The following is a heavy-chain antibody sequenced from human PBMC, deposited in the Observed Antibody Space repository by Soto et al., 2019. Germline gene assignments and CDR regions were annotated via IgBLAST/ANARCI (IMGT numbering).Heavy chain of an antibody. J-gene: IGHJ6*02. CDR1: GFTFSSYW. V-gene: IGHV3-74*01. Sequence: GGSLRLSCAASGFTFSSYWMHWVRQAPGKGLVWVSRINSDGSSTSYADSAKGRFTISRDNAKNTLYLQMNSLRAEDTAVYYCARLGHSSSWLNYYYGMDVWGQGTTVTVSS. D-gene: IGHD6-13*01. CDR2: INSDGSST. CDR3: ARLGHSSSWLNYYYGMDV.